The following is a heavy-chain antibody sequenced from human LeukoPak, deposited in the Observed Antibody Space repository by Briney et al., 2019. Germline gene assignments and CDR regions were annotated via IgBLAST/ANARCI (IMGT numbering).Heavy chain of an antibody. J-gene: IGHJ4*02. V-gene: IGHV1-46*01. CDR2: INPSGGST. CDR1: GYTFTSYY. Sequence: ASVKVSCKASGYTFTSYYMHWVRQAPGQGLEWMGIINPSGGSTSYAQKFQGRVTMTRDTSTSTVYMELSSLRSEDTAVYYCARDDPITRGYSGYDPQPGYWGQGTLVTVSS. D-gene: IGHD5-12*01. CDR3: ARDDPITRGYSGYDPQPGY.